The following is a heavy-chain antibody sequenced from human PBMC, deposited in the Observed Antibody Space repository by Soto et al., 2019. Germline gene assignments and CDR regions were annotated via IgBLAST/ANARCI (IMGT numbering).Heavy chain of an antibody. D-gene: IGHD1-1*01. CDR1: GFTFSNYG. V-gene: IGHV3-23*01. Sequence: EVQLLESGGGLVQPGGSLRLSCAASGFTFSNYGMTWVRQAPGKGLEWVSGMSRDGGVTDYTDSVKGRFTISRDISKNTLYLQMNSLRAEDTAVYYCARDGTYNWVGGQGILVTVSS. CDR3: ARDGTYNWV. CDR2: MSRDGGVT. J-gene: IGHJ4*02.